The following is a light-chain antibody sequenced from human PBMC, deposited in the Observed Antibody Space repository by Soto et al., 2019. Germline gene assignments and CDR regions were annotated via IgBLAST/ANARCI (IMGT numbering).Light chain of an antibody. CDR1: SSNIGKNS. CDR3: AAWDDGLSGYV. CDR2: SNN. J-gene: IGLJ1*01. V-gene: IGLV1-47*02. Sequence: QSVLTRPRSASGTPGQRVTTPCSGSSSNIGKNSVYWYQQFPGTAPKLLIYSNNKRPSGVPDRFSASKSGTSASLAISGLRSEDEADYYCAAWDDGLSGYVFGTGTKVTVL.